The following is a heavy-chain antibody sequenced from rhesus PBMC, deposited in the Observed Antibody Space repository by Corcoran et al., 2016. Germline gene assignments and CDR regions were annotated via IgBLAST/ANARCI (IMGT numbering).Heavy chain of an antibody. V-gene: IGHV4-122*02. D-gene: IGHD4-23*01. Sequence: QVQLQESGPGLVKPSETLSLTCAVSGGSISSGYYYCSWIRQPPGKGLEWIGYITYSGSTSDNPSLKRRVTLSRDTSKNQFSLKLSSVTAADTAVYYCAREYPVTTRFEFWGQGALVTVSS. CDR1: GGSISSGYYY. CDR3: AREYPVTTRFEF. CDR2: ITYSGST. J-gene: IGHJ1*01.